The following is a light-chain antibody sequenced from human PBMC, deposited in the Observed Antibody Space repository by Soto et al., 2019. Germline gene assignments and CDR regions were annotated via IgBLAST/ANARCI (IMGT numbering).Light chain of an antibody. V-gene: IGKV3-20*01. CDR1: RSISSTY. J-gene: IGKJ2*01. CDR2: GAS. Sequence: EIVWTQSPGTLSLSPGERATLSCRASRSISSTYLAWYQQKPGQAPRLLIYGASSRATGIPDRFSGSGYGTEFTLTISRLEPEDFAVYYCQQYGGSPPYTFGQGTKLEIK. CDR3: QQYGGSPPYT.